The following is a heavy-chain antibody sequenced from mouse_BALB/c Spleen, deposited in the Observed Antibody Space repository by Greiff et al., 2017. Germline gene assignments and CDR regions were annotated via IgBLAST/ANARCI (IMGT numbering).Heavy chain of an antibody. CDR1: GYTFTSYW. CDR3: TRKIYYGYDNAMDY. J-gene: IGHJ4*01. V-gene: IGHV1-5*01. CDR2: IYPGNSDT. Sequence: EVQLQQSGTVLARPGASVKMSCKASGYTFTSYWMHWVKQRPGQGLEWIGAIYPGNSDTSYNQKFKGKAKLTAVTSTSTAYMELSSLTNEDSAVYYCTRKIYYGYDNAMDYWGQGTSVTVSS. D-gene: IGHD2-2*01.